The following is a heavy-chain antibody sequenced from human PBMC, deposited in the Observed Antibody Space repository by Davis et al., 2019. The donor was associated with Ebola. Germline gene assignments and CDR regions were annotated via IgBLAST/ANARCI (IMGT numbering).Heavy chain of an antibody. D-gene: IGHD5-12*01. CDR2: TYYNSKWYS. CDR3: AKGWLRSGFDY. J-gene: IGHJ4*02. Sequence: HSQTLSLTCGISGDSVSINRGAWNWIRQSPSRGLEWLGRTYYNSKWYSDYAVSVKSRITINPDTSKNQFSLQLNSVTPEDTAVYFCAKGWLRSGFDYWGQGTLATVSS. V-gene: IGHV6-1*01. CDR1: GDSVSINRGA.